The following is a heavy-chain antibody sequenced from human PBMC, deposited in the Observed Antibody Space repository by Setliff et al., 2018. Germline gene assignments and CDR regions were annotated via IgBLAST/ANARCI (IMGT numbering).Heavy chain of an antibody. Sequence: PSETLSLTCTVSGESIRSNNWWNWVRQPPGKGLEWNGDIYQSGTTNYNPSLKSRVTISADTSKNQFSLKLKSVTAADTAVYCCARAPGRNIRGDYWGQGARVTVSS. D-gene: IGHD3-10*01. J-gene: IGHJ4*02. CDR3: ARAPGRNIRGDY. CDR2: IYQSGTT. V-gene: IGHV4-4*01. CDR1: GESIRSNNW.